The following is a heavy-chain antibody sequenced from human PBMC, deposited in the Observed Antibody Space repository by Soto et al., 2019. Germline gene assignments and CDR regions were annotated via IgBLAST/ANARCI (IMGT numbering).Heavy chain of an antibody. Sequence: GESLKISCKGSGYSFTSYWISWVRQMPGKGLEWMGRIDPSDSYTNYSPSFQGHVTISADKSISTAYLQWSSLKASDTAMYYCAGRIAADLGMDVWGQGTTVTVPS. V-gene: IGHV5-10-1*01. D-gene: IGHD6-25*01. CDR3: AGRIAADLGMDV. CDR2: IDPSDSYT. CDR1: GYSFTSYW. J-gene: IGHJ6*02.